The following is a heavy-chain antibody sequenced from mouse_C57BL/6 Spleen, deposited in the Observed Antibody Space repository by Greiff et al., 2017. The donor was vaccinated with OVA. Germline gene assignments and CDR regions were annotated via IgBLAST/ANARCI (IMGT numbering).Heavy chain of an antibody. D-gene: IGHD1-1*01. CDR2: IYPGDGDT. V-gene: IGHV1-82*01. Sequence: VQLQQSGPELVKPGASVTISCKASGYAFSSSWMNWVKQRPGKGLEWIGRIYPGDGDTNYNGKFKGKATLTADKSSSTAYMQLSSLTSEDSAVYFCARDYGSSYYAMDYWGQGTSVTVSS. CDR3: ARDYGSSYYAMDY. CDR1: GYAFSSSW. J-gene: IGHJ4*01.